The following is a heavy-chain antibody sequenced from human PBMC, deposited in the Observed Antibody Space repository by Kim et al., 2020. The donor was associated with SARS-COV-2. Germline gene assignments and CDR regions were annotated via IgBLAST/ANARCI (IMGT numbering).Heavy chain of an antibody. Sequence: ASVKVSCKASGYTFTSYWMHWVRQAPGQRREWMGWINAGTGNTKYSQKFEGRGTITRDTSASTDYIELSSPRSEDTAVYYCARDHRYCSGSTCYGEGIDYWGQGTLVTVSS. CDR1: GYTFTSYW. V-gene: IGHV1-3*01. J-gene: IGHJ4*02. CDR2: INAGTGNT. CDR3: ARDHRYCSGSTCYGEGIDY. D-gene: IGHD2-2*01.